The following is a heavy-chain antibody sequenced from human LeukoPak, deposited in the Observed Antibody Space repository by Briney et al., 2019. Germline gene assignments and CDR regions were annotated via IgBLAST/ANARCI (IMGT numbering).Heavy chain of an antibody. V-gene: IGHV4-61*02. J-gene: IGHJ4*02. CDR3: ARVSLIQLWSYFDY. Sequence: SETLSLTCTVSGGSISSGSYYWSWSRQPAGKGLEWIGRIYTSGSTNYNPSLKSRVTISIDTSKNQFSLKLSSVTAADTAVYYCARVSLIQLWSYFDYWGQGTLVTVSS. CDR2: IYTSGST. CDR1: GGSISSGSYY. D-gene: IGHD5-18*01.